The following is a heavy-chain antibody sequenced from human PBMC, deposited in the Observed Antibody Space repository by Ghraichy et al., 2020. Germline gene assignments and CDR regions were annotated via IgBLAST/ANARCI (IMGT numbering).Heavy chain of an antibody. V-gene: IGHV3-33*01. CDR3: ARDRELLLYYFDY. CDR1: GFTFSSYG. J-gene: IGHJ4*02. Sequence: GESLNISCAASGFTFSSYGMHWVRQAPGKGLEWVAVIWYDGSNKYYADSVKGRFTISRDNSKNTLYLQMNSLRAEDTAVYYCARDRELLLYYFDYWGQGTLVTVSS. D-gene: IGHD1-26*01. CDR2: IWYDGSNK.